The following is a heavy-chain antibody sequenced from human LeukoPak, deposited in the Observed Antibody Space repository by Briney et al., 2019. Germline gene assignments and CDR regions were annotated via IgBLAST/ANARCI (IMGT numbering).Heavy chain of an antibody. D-gene: IGHD5-18*01. V-gene: IGHV1-69*13. CDR1: GGTFSSCA. CDR3: ARDTAMVDPYYYYGMDV. Sequence: SVKVSCKASGGTFSSCAISWVRQAPGQGLEWMGGIIPIFGTANYAQKFQGRVTITADESTSTAYMELSSLRSEDTAVYYCARDTAMVDPYYYYGMDVWGQGTTATVSS. J-gene: IGHJ6*02. CDR2: IIPIFGTA.